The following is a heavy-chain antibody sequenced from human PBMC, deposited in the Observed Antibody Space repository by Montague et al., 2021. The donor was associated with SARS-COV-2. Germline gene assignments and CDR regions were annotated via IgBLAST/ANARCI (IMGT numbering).Heavy chain of an antibody. CDR3: ARGAGRGSGYGKYYYYYYGMDV. CDR2: IYYSGST. J-gene: IGHJ6*02. V-gene: IGHV4-59*01. Sequence: SETLSLTCTVSGGSISSYYWSWIRQPPGKGLEWIGYIYYSGSTNYNPSLKSRVTISVDTSKNQFPLKLSPVTAADTAVYYCARGAGRGSGYGKYYYYYYGMDVWGQGTTVTVSS. CDR1: GGSISSYY. D-gene: IGHD5-12*01.